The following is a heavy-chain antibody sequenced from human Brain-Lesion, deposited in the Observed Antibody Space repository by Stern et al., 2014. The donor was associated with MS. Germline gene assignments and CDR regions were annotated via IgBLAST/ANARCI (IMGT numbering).Heavy chain of an antibody. Sequence: VQLLESGPGLVKPSQTLSLTCTVSGGSISSGDNYWSWIRQPPGKGPEGIGYINYSGGTYFNPSLKSRATISADTSKNQFSLKLNSMTAADTAVYYCARVPDYGDAFFDYWGQGIMVTVSS. V-gene: IGHV4-30-4*01. J-gene: IGHJ4*02. CDR2: INYSGGT. CDR1: GGSISSGDNY. CDR3: ARVPDYGDAFFDY. D-gene: IGHD4-17*01.